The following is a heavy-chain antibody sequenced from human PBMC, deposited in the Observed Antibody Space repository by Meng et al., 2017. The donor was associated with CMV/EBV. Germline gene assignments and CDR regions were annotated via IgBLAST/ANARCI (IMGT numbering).Heavy chain of an antibody. Sequence: GSLRLSCAVYGGSFSGYYWSWIRQPPGKGLEWIGEINHSGSTNYNPSLKSRVTILVDTSKNQFSLKLSSVTAADTAVYYCARDPLFGFDPWGQGTLVTVSS. CDR1: GGSFSGYY. J-gene: IGHJ5*02. CDR2: INHSGST. D-gene: IGHD2-21*01. V-gene: IGHV4-34*01. CDR3: ARDPLFGFDP.